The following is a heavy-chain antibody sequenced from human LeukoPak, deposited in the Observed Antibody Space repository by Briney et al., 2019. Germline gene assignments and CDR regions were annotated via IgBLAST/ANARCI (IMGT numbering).Heavy chain of an antibody. Sequence: GESLKISCKGSGYNFTNYWITWVRQMPGKGLEWMGRIDPSDSYTNYSPSFQGHVTISADKSISTAYLQWSSLKASDTAMYYCARHADCSSTSCYVDFDYWGQGTLVTVSS. J-gene: IGHJ4*02. CDR2: IDPSDSYT. CDR1: GYNFTNYW. D-gene: IGHD2-2*01. V-gene: IGHV5-10-1*01. CDR3: ARHADCSSTSCYVDFDY.